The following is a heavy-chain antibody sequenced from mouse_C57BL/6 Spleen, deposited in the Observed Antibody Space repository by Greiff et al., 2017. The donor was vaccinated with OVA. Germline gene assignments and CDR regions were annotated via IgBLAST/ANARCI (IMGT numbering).Heavy chain of an antibody. J-gene: IGHJ2*01. CDR1: GYTFTSYW. D-gene: IGHD3-2*02. CDR3: ARETAQATGNFDY. CDR2: IDPSDSYT. Sequence: QVQLQQSGAELVKPGASVKLSCKASGYTFTSYWMQWVKQRPGQGLEWIGEIDPSDSYTNYNQTFKGKATLTVDTSSSTAYMQLSSLTSEDSAVYYCARETAQATGNFDYWGQGTTLTVSS. V-gene: IGHV1-50*01.